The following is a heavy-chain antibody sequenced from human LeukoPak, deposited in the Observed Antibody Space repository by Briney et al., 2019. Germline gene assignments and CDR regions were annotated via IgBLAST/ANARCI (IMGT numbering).Heavy chain of an antibody. Sequence: ASVKVSCKASGYTFTSYGISWVRQAPGQGLEWMGWISGYNGNTNYAQNLQGRVTMTTDTSTSTAYMELRSLRSDDTGVYYCARDARYSSTWVDYYYYMVVWGKGTTVTVSS. CDR2: ISGYNGNT. CDR1: GYTFTSYG. CDR3: ARDARYSSTWVDYYYYMVV. D-gene: IGHD6-13*01. J-gene: IGHJ6*03. V-gene: IGHV1-18*01.